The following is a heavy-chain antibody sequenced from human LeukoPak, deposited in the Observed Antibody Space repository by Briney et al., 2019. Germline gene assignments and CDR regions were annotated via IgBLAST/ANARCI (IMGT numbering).Heavy chain of an antibody. CDR1: GFTFSSYA. CDR2: ISGSGGST. V-gene: IGHV3-23*01. D-gene: IGHD2-15*01. J-gene: IGHJ4*02. CDR3: AKGRYCSGGSCYPPFDY. Sequence: GGSLRLSCAASGFTFSSYAMSWVRQAPGKGLEWVSAISGSGGSTYCADSVKGRFTISRDNSKNTLYLQMNSLRAEDTAVYYCAKGRYCSGGSCYPPFDYWGQGTLVTVSS.